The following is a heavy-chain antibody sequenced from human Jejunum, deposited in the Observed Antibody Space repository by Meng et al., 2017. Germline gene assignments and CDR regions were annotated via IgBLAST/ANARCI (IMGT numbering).Heavy chain of an antibody. CDR2: IDHSGRT. J-gene: IGHJ4*02. CDR3: ARDGGWNSSTWYSFDS. D-gene: IGHD6-13*01. CDR1: GDSFGSYY. V-gene: IGHV4-34*01. Sequence: QGHLQQWGAGLLKPSETLSLTGAVSGDSFGSYYWNWIRQPPGKGLEWIGEIDHSGRTNYNPSLKSRVSMSVDTAKNHISLRLISVTSADTAMYYCARDGGWNSSTWYSFDSWGQGTQVTVFS.